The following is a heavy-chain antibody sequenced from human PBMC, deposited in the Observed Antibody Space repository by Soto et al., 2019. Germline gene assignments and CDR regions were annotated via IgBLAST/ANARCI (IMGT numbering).Heavy chain of an antibody. CDR2: INPSGDVT. D-gene: IGHD3-22*01. CDR1: GYTITRHW. CDR3: ARDNSYDSGGARGWYFDL. J-gene: IGHJ2*01. V-gene: IGHV1-46*01. Sequence: QVQLVQSGVEVKKPGASVKVSCKASGYTITRHWMHWVRQAPGQGLEWMGVINPSGDVTSYARKFQGRRTMTRDTSTSTLYMELRSLRSEDTAVYYCARDNSYDSGGARGWYFDLWGRGTLVTVSS.